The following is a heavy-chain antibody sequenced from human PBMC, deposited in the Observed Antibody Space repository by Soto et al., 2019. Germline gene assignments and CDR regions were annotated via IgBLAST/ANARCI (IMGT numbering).Heavy chain of an antibody. CDR3: ASHLTMTGTRGFDH. V-gene: IGHV4-4*02. D-gene: IGHD3-9*01. Sequence: QVQLQESGPGLVKPSGTLSLTCAVSSGSIFSSNWWSWVRQPPGKGLEWIGETRNSGGANYNTSLKSRVTISVDKSTNQFFLNLNSVTAANTAVYYCASHLTMTGTRGFDHWGLGTLVTVSS. CDR1: SGSIFSSNW. CDR2: TRNSGGA. J-gene: IGHJ4*02.